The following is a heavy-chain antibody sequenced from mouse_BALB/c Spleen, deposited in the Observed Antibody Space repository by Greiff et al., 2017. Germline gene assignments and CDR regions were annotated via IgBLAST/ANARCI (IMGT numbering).Heavy chain of an antibody. J-gene: IGHJ4*01. CDR1: GFNIKDYY. D-gene: IGHD1-1*01. CDR2: IDPENGDT. Sequence: EVQLQQSGAELVRSGASVKLSCTASGFNIKDYYMHWVKQRPEQGLEWIGWIDPENGDTEYAPKFQGKATMTADTSSNTAYLQLSSLTSEDTAVYYCKMAQIYYYGSSYNAMDYWGQGTSVTVSS. V-gene: IGHV14-4*02. CDR3: KMAQIYYYGSSYNAMDY.